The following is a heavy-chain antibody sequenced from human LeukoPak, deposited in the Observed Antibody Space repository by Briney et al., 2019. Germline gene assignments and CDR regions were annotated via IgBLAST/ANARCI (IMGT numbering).Heavy chain of an antibody. J-gene: IGHJ4*02. CDR2: IYHSGST. CDR1: GYSISSGYY. Sequence: SETLSLTCTISGYSISSGYYWGWIRQPPGKGLEWIGSIYHSGSTYYNPSLKSRVAMSIDTSKNLLSLKLNSVTAADTAVYYCARDLGHNWGQGTLVTVSS. V-gene: IGHV4-38-2*02. D-gene: IGHD3-16*01. CDR3: ARDLGHN.